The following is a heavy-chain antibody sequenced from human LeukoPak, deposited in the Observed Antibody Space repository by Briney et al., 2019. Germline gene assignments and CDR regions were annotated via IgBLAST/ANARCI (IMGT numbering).Heavy chain of an antibody. Sequence: GASVKVSCKASGYTFTGYYMHWVRQAPGQGLEWMEWINPNSGGTNYAQKFQGRVTMTRDTSISTAYMELSRLRSDDTAVYYCARPGDTAMDAFDYWGQGTLVTVSS. CDR1: GYTFTGYY. D-gene: IGHD5-18*01. CDR2: INPNSGGT. J-gene: IGHJ4*02. CDR3: ARPGDTAMDAFDY. V-gene: IGHV1-2*02.